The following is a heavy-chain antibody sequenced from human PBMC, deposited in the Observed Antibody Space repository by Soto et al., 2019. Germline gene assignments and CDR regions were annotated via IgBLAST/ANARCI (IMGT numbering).Heavy chain of an antibody. V-gene: IGHV1-46*01. CDR2: INPSGGAT. D-gene: IGHD1-1*01. Sequence: QVQLVQSGAEVKKPGASVKISCKASGYTFTTYYIHWVRQAPGQGFEWMGIINPSGGATSYAQKFRGRVTMTRETSKSTVYMDVSSLRSEDTARYFCARPPPTWKAYFDYWGQGALGTVSS. CDR1: GYTFTTYY. CDR3: ARPPPTWKAYFDY. J-gene: IGHJ4*02.